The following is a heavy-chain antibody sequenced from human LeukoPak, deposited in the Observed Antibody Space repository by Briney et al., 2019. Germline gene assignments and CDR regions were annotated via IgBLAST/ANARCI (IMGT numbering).Heavy chain of an antibody. CDR3: AREPLRVVVTATFDY. CDR1: GFTFSSYG. Sequence: GGSLRLSCVASGFTFSSYGMHWVRQAPGKGLEWVAVIWYDGSNKYYADSVKGRFTISRDNSKNTLYLQMNSLRAEDTAVYYCAREPLRVVVTATFDYWGQGTLVTVSS. CDR2: IWYDGSNK. J-gene: IGHJ4*02. D-gene: IGHD2-21*02. V-gene: IGHV3-33*08.